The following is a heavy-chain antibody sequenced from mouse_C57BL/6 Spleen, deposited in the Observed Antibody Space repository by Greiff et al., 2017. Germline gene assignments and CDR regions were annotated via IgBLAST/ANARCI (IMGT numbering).Heavy chain of an antibody. CDR2: IYPGSGST. D-gene: IGHD1-1*01. CDR1: GYTFTSYW. Sequence: QVQLQQPGAELVKPGASVKMSCKASGYTFTSYWITWVKQRPGQGLEWIGDIYPGSGSTNYNEKFKSKATLTVDTSSSTAYMQLSSLTSEDSAVYYGAREDYYGSSGAYWGQGTLVTVSA. V-gene: IGHV1-55*01. CDR3: AREDYYGSSGAY. J-gene: IGHJ3*01.